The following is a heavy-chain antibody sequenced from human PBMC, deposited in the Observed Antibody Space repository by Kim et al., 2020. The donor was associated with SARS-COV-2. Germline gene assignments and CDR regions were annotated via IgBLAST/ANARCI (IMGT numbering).Heavy chain of an antibody. V-gene: IGHV6-1*01. J-gene: IGHJ6*02. Sequence: SQTLSLTCAISGDSVSSNSAAWNWIRQFPSRGLEWLGRTYYRSKWYNDYAVSVKSRITINPDTSKNQFSLQLNSVTPEDTAVYYCARGGRWGYCSSTSCRNGMDVWGQGTTVTVSS. CDR1: GDSVSSNSAA. D-gene: IGHD2-2*01. CDR3: ARGGRWGYCSSTSCRNGMDV. CDR2: TYYRSKWYN.